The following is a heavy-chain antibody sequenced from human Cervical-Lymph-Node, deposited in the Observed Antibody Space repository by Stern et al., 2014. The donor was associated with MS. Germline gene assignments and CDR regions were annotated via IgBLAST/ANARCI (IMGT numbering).Heavy chain of an antibody. CDR3: ARDSKARGGGYPPDY. CDR1: GGPFSTYA. Sequence: VQLVESGAEVKKPGSSVKVSCTASGGPFSTYAISWVRQAPGQGLEWMGGIIPSFGTTNYAQKFQGRVTITADESTSTAYMELSSLRSEDTALYYCARDSKARGGGYPPDYWGQGTLVTVSS. D-gene: IGHD2-21*01. CDR2: IIPSFGTT. V-gene: IGHV1-69*01. J-gene: IGHJ4*02.